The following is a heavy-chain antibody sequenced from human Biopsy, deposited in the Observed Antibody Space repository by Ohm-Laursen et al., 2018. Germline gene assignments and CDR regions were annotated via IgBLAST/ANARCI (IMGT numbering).Heavy chain of an antibody. CDR3: ARPNLREWELHNAFDI. J-gene: IGHJ3*02. CDR2: ISGSGATP. D-gene: IGHD1-26*01. Sequence: SLRLSCAATGFTFSNYAMSWVRQAPGKGLEWLSTISGSGATPYYADSVKGRFTISRDNSKNTLYLQMNSLRAEGTAVYYCARPNLREWELHNAFDIWGQGTMVTVSS. CDR1: GFTFSNYA. V-gene: IGHV3-23*01.